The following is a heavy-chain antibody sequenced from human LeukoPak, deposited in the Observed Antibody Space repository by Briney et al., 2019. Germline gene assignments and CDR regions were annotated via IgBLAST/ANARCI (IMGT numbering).Heavy chain of an antibody. CDR3: ASYDFWSGWYY. D-gene: IGHD3-3*01. CDR1: GGSFSSYY. Sequence: SETLSLTCAVYGGSFSSYYWSWIRQPPGKGLEWIGEINHSGSTNYNPSLKSRVTISVDTSKNQFSLKLSSVTAADTAVYYCASYDFWSGWYYWGQGTLVTVSS. CDR2: INHSGST. J-gene: IGHJ4*02. V-gene: IGHV4-34*01.